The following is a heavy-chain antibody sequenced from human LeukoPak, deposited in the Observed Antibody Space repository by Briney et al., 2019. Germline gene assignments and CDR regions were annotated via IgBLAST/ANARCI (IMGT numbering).Heavy chain of an antibody. Sequence: ASVKVSCKASGYTFTTYGIGWVRQAPGQGLEWMGWISGYNGNTNYAQKFQGRVTMTIDTSTSTAYMELRSLRSDDTAVYYCARTSHESVLYWSDPWGQGTLVNVSS. J-gene: IGHJ5*02. CDR2: ISGYNGNT. D-gene: IGHD3-16*01. V-gene: IGHV1-18*01. CDR1: GYTFTTYG. CDR3: ARTSHESVLYWSDP.